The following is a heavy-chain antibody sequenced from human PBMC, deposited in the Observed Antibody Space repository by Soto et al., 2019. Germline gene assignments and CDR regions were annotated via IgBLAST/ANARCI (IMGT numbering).Heavy chain of an antibody. V-gene: IGHV3-30-3*01. Sequence: QVQLVESGGGVVQPGRSLRLSCAASGFTFSSYAMHWVRQAPGKGLEWVAVISYDGSNKYYADSVKGRFTISRDNSKNTLYLQMNSRRAEDTAVYYCARDQFLSGHFDYWGQGTLVTVSS. J-gene: IGHJ4*02. CDR3: ARDQFLSGHFDY. D-gene: IGHD3-10*01. CDR2: ISYDGSNK. CDR1: GFTFSSYA.